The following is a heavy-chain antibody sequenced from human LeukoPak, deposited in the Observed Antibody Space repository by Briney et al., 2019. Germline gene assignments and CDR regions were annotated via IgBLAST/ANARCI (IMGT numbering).Heavy chain of an antibody. J-gene: IGHJ4*02. CDR3: ARDARVQKWFGEVIMTTTYYFDD. Sequence: ASVKVSCKASGYTFTNFGISWVRQAPGQGLEWMGWISGYNGNTNYAQKLQGRVTMTTDTSTSTAYMELRSLRSDDTAVYYCARDARVQKWFGEVIMTTTYYFDDWGQGTLVTVSS. CDR2: ISGYNGNT. V-gene: IGHV1-18*01. D-gene: IGHD3-10*01. CDR1: GYTFTNFG.